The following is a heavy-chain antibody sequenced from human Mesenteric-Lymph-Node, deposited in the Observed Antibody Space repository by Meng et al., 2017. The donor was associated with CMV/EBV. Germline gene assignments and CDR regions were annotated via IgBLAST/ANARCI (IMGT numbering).Heavy chain of an antibody. J-gene: IGHJ5*02. CDR1: GFNFSSDG. CDR2: IWYDGSNK. V-gene: IGHV3-33*01. Sequence: SGFNFSSDGMHWVRQAPGKGLEWVAVIWYDGSNKYYADSVKGRFTISRDNSKNTLYLQMNSLRAEDTAVYYCARESGSYETTLDWFDPWGQGTLVTVSS. CDR3: ARESGSYETTLDWFDP. D-gene: IGHD1-26*01.